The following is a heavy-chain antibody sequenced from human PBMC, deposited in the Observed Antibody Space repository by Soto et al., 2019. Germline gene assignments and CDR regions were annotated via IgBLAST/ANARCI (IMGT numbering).Heavy chain of an antibody. CDR2: ISSSSSTI. Sequence: EVQLVESGGGLVQPGGSLRLSCAASGFTFSSYSMNWVRQAPGKGLEWVSYISSSSSTIYYADSVKGRFTISRDNAKNSLYLKRNSLRAEDTAVYYCARDSGYSYGPLDYWGQGTLVTVSS. CDR3: ARDSGYSYGPLDY. D-gene: IGHD5-18*01. CDR1: GFTFSSYS. J-gene: IGHJ4*02. V-gene: IGHV3-48*01.